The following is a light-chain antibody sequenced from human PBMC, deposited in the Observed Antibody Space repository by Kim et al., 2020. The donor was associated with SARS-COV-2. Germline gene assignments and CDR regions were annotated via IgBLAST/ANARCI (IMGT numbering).Light chain of an antibody. V-gene: IGKV3-11*01. Sequence: SPGERATLSCRASQSISSYLAWYQQKPGQAPRLLIYDASNRATGIPARFSGSGSGTDFTRTISSLEPEDFAVYYCKQRSNWPPLTFGGGTKVEIK. CDR1: QSISSY. CDR3: KQRSNWPPLT. J-gene: IGKJ4*01. CDR2: DAS.